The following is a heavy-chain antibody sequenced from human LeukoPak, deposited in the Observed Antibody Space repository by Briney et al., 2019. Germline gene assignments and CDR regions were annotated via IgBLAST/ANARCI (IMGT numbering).Heavy chain of an antibody. CDR2: IYYSGST. CDR3: ARTSYYSELDY. V-gene: IGHV4-59*11. CDR1: GGSISSHY. J-gene: IGHJ4*02. Sequence: SETLSLTCTVSGGSISSHYWSWIRQPLGKGLEWIGYIYYSGSTNYNPSLKSRVTISVDTSKNQFSLKLSSVTAADTAVYYCARTSYYSELDYWGQGTLVTVSS. D-gene: IGHD1-26*01.